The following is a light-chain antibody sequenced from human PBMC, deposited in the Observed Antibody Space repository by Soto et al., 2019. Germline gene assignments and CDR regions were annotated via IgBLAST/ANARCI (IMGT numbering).Light chain of an antibody. CDR3: SSFTASTNIV. CDR1: SSDVGGYKY. J-gene: IGLJ1*01. CDR2: EVS. V-gene: IGLV2-14*01. Sequence: QSALTQPASVSGSPGQSITISCTGTSSDVGGYKYVSWYQQHPGKAPKLMIYEVSNRPSGVSNRFSGSKSGNTASLTISGLQAEDEADYYCSSFTASTNIVFGTGTKVTVL.